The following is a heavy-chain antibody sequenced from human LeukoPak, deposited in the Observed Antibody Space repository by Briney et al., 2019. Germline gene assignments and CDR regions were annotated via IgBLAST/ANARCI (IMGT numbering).Heavy chain of an antibody. Sequence: GGSLRLSCAASGFPFANTWMHWVRQAPGKGLVWVSLINNDGSITNYADSVKGRFTTSRDNAKNTVHLQMNSLRAEDTAVYYCAIGGTYGSGSWGQGTLVTVSS. V-gene: IGHV3-74*01. J-gene: IGHJ4*02. CDR1: GFPFANTW. CDR2: INNDGSIT. CDR3: AIGGTYGSGS. D-gene: IGHD3-10*01.